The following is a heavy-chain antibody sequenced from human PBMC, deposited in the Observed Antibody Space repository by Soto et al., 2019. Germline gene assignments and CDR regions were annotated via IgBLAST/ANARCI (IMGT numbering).Heavy chain of an antibody. CDR2: IYWDDDK. D-gene: IGHD3-10*01. CDR3: AHRPSDGSGSSHWFDP. Sequence: SCPTLVNPTQTLTLTCTFSGFSLSTGGVAXAWIRQPPGKALERLALIYWDDDKRYSPSLRSRLAITKDTSKNQVVLTMTNMDPVDTATYYCAHRPSDGSGSSHWFDPWGQGTLVTVSS. V-gene: IGHV2-5*02. CDR1: GFSLSTGGVA. J-gene: IGHJ5*02.